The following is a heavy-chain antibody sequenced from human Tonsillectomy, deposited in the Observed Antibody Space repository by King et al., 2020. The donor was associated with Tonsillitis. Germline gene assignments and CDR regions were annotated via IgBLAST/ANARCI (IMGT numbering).Heavy chain of an antibody. D-gene: IGHD7-27*01. CDR1: GGSFSGYY. CDR3: ARSPSFNWGFWGYFDY. Sequence: VQLQQWGAGLLKPSETLSLTCAVYGGSFSGYYWSWIRQPPGKGLEWIGEINHSGSTNYNPSLKSRVTVSVDTSKNQFSLKLSSVPAADTAVYYCARSPSFNWGFWGYFDYWGQGTLVTVSS. V-gene: IGHV4-34*01. J-gene: IGHJ4*02. CDR2: INHSGST.